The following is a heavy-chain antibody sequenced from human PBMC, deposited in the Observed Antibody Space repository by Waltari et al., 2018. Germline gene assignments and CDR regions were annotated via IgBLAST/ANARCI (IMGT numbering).Heavy chain of an antibody. J-gene: IGHJ4*02. Sequence: QVHLQESGPGLVRPSQTLSLTCNVSGASISSGPYSWNWIRQPAGKGPEWIGRIHISGSTNYSPSLKSRVTISVDTSNNQFSLKLTSVTAADTAVYYCARGIAKGGYGAVDYWGQGRLVTVSS. D-gene: IGHD5-18*01. CDR1: GASISSGPYS. CDR3: ARGIAKGGYGAVDY. V-gene: IGHV4-61*02. CDR2: IHISGST.